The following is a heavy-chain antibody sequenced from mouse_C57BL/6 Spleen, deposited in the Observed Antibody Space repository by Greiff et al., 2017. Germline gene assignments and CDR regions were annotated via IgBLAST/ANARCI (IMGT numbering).Heavy chain of an antibody. J-gene: IGHJ4*01. D-gene: IGHD1-1*01. V-gene: IGHV1-72*01. CDR2: IDPNSGGT. CDR3: AIGGITTVVGDYAMDY. Sequence: VQLQQPGAELVKPGASVKLSCKASGYTFTSYWMHWVKQRPGRGLEWIGRIDPNSGGTKYNEKFKSKATLTVDKPSSTAYMQLSSLTSEDSAVYYCAIGGITTVVGDYAMDYWGQGTSVTVSS. CDR1: GYTFTSYW.